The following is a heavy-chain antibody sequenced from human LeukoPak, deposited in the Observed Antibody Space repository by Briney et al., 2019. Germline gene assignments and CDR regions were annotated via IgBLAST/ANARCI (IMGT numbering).Heavy chain of an antibody. Sequence: PSETLSLTCTVSGYSISSGYYWGWIRQPPGKGLEWIGSIYHSGSTYYNPSLKSRVTISVDTSKNQFSLKLSSVTAADTAVYFCARWRRGGWSLDYWGQGTLVTVSS. CDR3: ARWRRGGWSLDY. D-gene: IGHD6-19*01. CDR1: GYSISSGYY. J-gene: IGHJ4*02. V-gene: IGHV4-38-2*02. CDR2: IYHSGST.